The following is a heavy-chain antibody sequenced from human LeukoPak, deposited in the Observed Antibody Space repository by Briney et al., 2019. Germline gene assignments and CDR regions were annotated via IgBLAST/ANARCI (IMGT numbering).Heavy chain of an antibody. J-gene: IGHJ4*02. CDR3: AKSQSYDFWSGYPAHFDY. D-gene: IGHD3-3*01. CDR1: GFTFSSYA. CDR2: ISGSGGST. V-gene: IGHV3-23*01. Sequence: LAGGSLRLSCAASGFTFSSYAMSWVRQAPGKGLEWVSAISGSGGSTYYADSVKGRFTISRDNSKNTLYLQMNSLRAEDTAVYYCAKSQSYDFWSGYPAHFDYWGQGTLVTVSS.